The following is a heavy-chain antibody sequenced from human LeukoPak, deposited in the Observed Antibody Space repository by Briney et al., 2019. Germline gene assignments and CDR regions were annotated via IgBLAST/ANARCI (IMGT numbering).Heavy chain of an antibody. J-gene: IGHJ3*02. V-gene: IGHV3-30*18. Sequence: GGSLRLSCAASGFTFSSYGMHWVRQAPGKGLEWVAVISYDGSNKYYADSVKGRFTISRDNSKNTLYLQMNSLRAEDTAVYYCAKPASGFGEFYDAFDIWGQGTMVTVSS. CDR1: GFTFSSYG. CDR3: AKPASGFGEFYDAFDI. CDR2: ISYDGSNK. D-gene: IGHD3-10*01.